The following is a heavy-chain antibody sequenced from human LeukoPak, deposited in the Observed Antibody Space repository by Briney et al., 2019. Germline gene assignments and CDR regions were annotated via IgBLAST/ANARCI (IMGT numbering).Heavy chain of an antibody. J-gene: IGHJ5*02. CDR3: ARIVVVTAILNWFDP. CDR1: GFTVSSNY. V-gene: IGHV3-53*01. D-gene: IGHD2-21*02. Sequence: AGGSLRLSCAASGFTVSSNYMSWVRQAPGKGLGWVSVIYSGGSTYYADSVKGRFTISRDNSKNTLYLQMNSLRAEGTAVYYCARIVVVTAILNWFDPWGQGTLVTVSS. CDR2: IYSGGST.